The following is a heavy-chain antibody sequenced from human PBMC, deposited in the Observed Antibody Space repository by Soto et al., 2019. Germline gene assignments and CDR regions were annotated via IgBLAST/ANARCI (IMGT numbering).Heavy chain of an antibody. J-gene: IGHJ4*02. CDR2: IKQDGSEK. CDR1: GFTFSSYW. CDR3: ARARRYHSSGWIRFDY. Sequence: EVQLVESGGGLVQPGGSLRLSCAASGFTFSSYWMSWVRQAPGKGLEWVANIKQDGSEKYYVDSVKGRFTISRDNAKNALDLQMNSLRAEDTAVYYCARARRYHSSGWIRFDYWGQGTLVTVSS. V-gene: IGHV3-7*01. D-gene: IGHD6-19*01.